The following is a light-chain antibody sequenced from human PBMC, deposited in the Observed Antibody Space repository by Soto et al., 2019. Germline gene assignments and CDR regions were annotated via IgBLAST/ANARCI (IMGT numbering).Light chain of an antibody. J-gene: IGLJ1*01. CDR2: EVS. Sequence: QSVLTQPASVSGSPGQSITISCAGTSSDIGGSIYVSWYQQHPGKAPKLMISEVSNRPSGVSTRFSGSKSGNTASLTISGLQAEDEAEYYCSSSSHTSTLYVFGTGTKLTVL. CDR1: SSDIGGSIY. V-gene: IGLV2-14*01. CDR3: SSSSHTSTLYV.